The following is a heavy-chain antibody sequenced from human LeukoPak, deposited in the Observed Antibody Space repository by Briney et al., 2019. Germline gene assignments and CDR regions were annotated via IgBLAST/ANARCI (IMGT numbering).Heavy chain of an antibody. V-gene: IGHV3-48*04. J-gene: IGHJ4*02. Sequence: GGSLRLSCVASTFTFSSYSMNWVRQAPGKGLEWVSFISSSGDTIYYADSVKGRFTISRDNAKSSLYLQMNSLRAEDTAIYYCARDPTYYLRYGYFDYWGQGTLVTVSS. CDR1: TFTFSSYS. D-gene: IGHD1-26*01. CDR3: ARDPTYYLRYGYFDY. CDR2: ISSSGDTI.